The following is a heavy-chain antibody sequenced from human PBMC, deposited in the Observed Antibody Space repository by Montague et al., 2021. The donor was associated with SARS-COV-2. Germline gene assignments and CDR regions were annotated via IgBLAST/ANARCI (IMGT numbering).Heavy chain of an antibody. V-gene: IGHV4-34*01. CDR3: ARTSRGSRYFYGVDA. D-gene: IGHD3-10*01. J-gene: IGHJ6*02. CDR2: INHSGST. CDR1: GGSFSGYY. Sequence: SETLSLTCAVYGGSFSGYYWSWIRQPPGKGLEWIGEINHSGSTNYNPSLKSRVTISVDTSKNQFSLKLSSVTAADTAIYYCARTSRGSRYFYGVDAWGQGTTVTVSS.